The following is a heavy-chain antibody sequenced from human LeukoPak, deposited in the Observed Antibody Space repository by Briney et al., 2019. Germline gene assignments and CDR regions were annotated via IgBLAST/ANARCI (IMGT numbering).Heavy chain of an antibody. CDR2: NNGDGSTT. V-gene: IGHV3-74*01. J-gene: IGHJ5*02. CDR1: GFSFSNYA. D-gene: IGHD2-15*01. Sequence: GGSLRLSCVSSGFSFSNYAMSWVRQAPGKGLMYISRNNGDGSTTNYADVVKGRFTMSRDNVKNTLYLQMNSLRVEDTAVYYCARDPRNVGLAPWGQGILVTVSS. CDR3: ARDPRNVGLAP.